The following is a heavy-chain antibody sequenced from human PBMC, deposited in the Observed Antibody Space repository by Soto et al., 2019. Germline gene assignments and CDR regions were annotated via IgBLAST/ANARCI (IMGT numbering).Heavy chain of an antibody. CDR1: CYTFPIYG. V-gene: IGHV1-18*01. CDR2: ISAYNGNT. D-gene: IGHD2-15*01. CDR3: ARVGGCSGGSCYSLDYYYGMDV. Sequence: ASVKVSCTASCYTFPIYGISWVLQSPGQGLEWMGWISAYNGNTNYAQKLQGRVTMTTDTSTSTAYMELRSLRSDDTAVYYCARVGGCSGGSCYSLDYYYGMDVWRQGTTVTVSS. J-gene: IGHJ6*02.